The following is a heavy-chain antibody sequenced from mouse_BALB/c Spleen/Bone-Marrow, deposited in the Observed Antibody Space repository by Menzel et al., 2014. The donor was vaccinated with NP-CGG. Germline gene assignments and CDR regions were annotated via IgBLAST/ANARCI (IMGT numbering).Heavy chain of an antibody. CDR2: INPSNGGT. CDR1: GYTFTSYY. J-gene: IGHJ3*01. V-gene: IGHV1S81*02. Sequence: VQLQQSGAELVKPGASVKLSCKASGYTFTSYYMYWVKQRPGQGLEWIGEINPSNGGTNFNEKFESKATLTVDKSSSTAYMQLSSLTSEDSAVYYCTRENYGFAYWGQGTLVTVSA. D-gene: IGHD1-1*02. CDR3: TRENYGFAY.